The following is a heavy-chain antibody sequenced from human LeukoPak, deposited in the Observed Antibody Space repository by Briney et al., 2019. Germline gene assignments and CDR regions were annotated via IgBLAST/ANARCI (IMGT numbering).Heavy chain of an antibody. Sequence: PSETLSLTCTVSGYSISSGYYWGWIRQPPGKGLEWIGSIYHSGSTYYNPSLKSRVTISVDTSKNQFSLKLSSVTAADTAVYYCAKISGYDFQFDYWGQGTLVTVSS. J-gene: IGHJ4*02. CDR3: AKISGYDFQFDY. D-gene: IGHD5-12*01. V-gene: IGHV4-38-2*02. CDR1: GYSISSGYY. CDR2: IYHSGST.